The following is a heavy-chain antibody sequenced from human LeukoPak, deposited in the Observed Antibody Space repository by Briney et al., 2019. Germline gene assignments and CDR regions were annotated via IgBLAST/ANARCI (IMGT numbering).Heavy chain of an antibody. CDR2: IYYSGST. CDR1: GGSISSYH. D-gene: IGHD6-6*01. V-gene: IGHV4-59*01. CDR3: ARDMGQGLIVARQYFDY. Sequence: SETLSLTCTVSGGSISSYHWSWIRQPPGKGLECIGYIYYSGSTNYNPSLKSRVTISVDTSKNQFSLKLSSVTAADTAVYYCARDMGQGLIVARQYFDYWGQGTLVTVSS. J-gene: IGHJ4*02.